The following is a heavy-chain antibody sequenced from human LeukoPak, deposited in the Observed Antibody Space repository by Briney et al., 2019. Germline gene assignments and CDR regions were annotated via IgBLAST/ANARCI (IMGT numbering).Heavy chain of an antibody. J-gene: IGHJ4*02. D-gene: IGHD5-24*01. V-gene: IGHV4-59*01. CDR2: IYYSGST. Sequence: PSETPSLTCTVSGGSISSYYWSWIRQPPGKGLEWIGYIYYSGSTNYNPSLKSRVTISVDTSRNQFSLKLSSVTAADTAVYYCARFRRDGYNSLDYWGQGTLVTVSS. CDR3: ARFRRDGYNSLDY. CDR1: GGSISSYY.